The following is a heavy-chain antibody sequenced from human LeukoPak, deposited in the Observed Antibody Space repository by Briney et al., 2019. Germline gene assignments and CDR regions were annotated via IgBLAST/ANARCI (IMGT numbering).Heavy chain of an antibody. V-gene: IGHV3-21*01. CDR2: ISRNSGYI. Sequence: KPGGSPRLSCAASGFTFSDYSMNWVRQAPGKGLKWVSSISRNSGYIYDADSVKGRFTISRDNAKNSLYLQMNSLRAEDTAVYYCARAASRSYYYFDYWGQGALVTVSS. D-gene: IGHD2-21*01. CDR3: ARAASRSYYYFDY. CDR1: GFTFSDYS. J-gene: IGHJ4*02.